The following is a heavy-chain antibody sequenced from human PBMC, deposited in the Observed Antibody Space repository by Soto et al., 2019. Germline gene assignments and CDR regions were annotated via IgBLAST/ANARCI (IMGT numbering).Heavy chain of an antibody. CDR2: INPNSGGT. CDR3: AREGIAVAGTSGAFDI. J-gene: IGHJ3*02. CDR1: GYTFTGYY. D-gene: IGHD6-19*01. V-gene: IGHV1-2*02. Sequence: QVQLVQSGAEVKKPGASVKVSCKASGYTFTGYYMHWVRQAPGQGLEWMGWINPNSGGTNYAQKFQGRVTMTRDTSISTAYMELSRLRSDATAVYYCAREGIAVAGTSGAFDIWGQGTMVTVSS.